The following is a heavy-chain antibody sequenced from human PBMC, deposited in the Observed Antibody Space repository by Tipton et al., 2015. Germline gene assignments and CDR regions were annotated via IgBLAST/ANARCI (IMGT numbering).Heavy chain of an antibody. CDR1: GYSIRGAYY. D-gene: IGHD4-17*01. CDR2: IHHSGIT. V-gene: IGHV4-38-2*01. J-gene: IGHJ4*02. CDR3: ARSRYTVTPDS. Sequence: TLSLTCAVSGYSIRGAYYWGWIRQPPGKGLEWIGHIHHSGITYYNPSLKSRVSISLDTSKNQFSLNLTSVTAADTAVYYCARSRYTVTPDSWGQGTLVTVSS.